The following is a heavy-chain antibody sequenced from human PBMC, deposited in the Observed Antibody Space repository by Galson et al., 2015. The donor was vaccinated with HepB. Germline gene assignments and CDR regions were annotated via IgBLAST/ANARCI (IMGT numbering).Heavy chain of an antibody. D-gene: IGHD3-10*01. Sequence: SVKVSCKASGGTFSSDAVSWVRQAPGQGLEWMGRLIPIIGIPNYAQQFQDRVTVPADKSTSTIYMKLDSLRSEDTAVYYCARDYYGRQRASWGRLYYQGMDVWGQGTTVTVSS. V-gene: IGHV1-69*04. J-gene: IGHJ6*02. CDR3: ARDYYGRQRASWGRLYYQGMDV. CDR2: LIPIIGIP. CDR1: GGTFSSDA.